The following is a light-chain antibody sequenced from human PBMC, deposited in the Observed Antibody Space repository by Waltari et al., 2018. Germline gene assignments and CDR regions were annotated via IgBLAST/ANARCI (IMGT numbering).Light chain of an antibody. CDR2: EVS. J-gene: IGLJ2*01. Sequence: QSALTQPPSASGSPGPPVTISCTGTRSDIGGYNYVSWYQHHPDKAPKLLIYEVSKRPSGVPDRFSGSKSDNTASLTVSVLQAEDEADYYCSSYAGSDNFVVFGGGTKLTVL. CDR3: SSYAGSDNFVV. V-gene: IGLV2-8*01. CDR1: RSDIGGYNY.